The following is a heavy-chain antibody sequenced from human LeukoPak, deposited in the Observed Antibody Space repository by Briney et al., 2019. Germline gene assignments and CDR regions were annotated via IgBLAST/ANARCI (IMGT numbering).Heavy chain of an antibody. CDR2: INLNSGDT. CDR1: GYTFTSYG. V-gene: IGHV1-2*02. D-gene: IGHD3-3*01. J-gene: IGHJ4*02. CDR3: ARDPLGHEYDFDY. Sequence: ASVKVSCKASGYTFTSYGISWVRQAPGQGLECMGWINLNSGDTYYAQKFQGRVTMTRDTSISTAYMELSRLRSDDTAVYYCARDPLGHEYDFDYWGQGTLVTVSS.